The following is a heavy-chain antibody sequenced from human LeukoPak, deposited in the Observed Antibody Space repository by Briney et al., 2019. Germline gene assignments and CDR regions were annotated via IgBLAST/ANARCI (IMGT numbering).Heavy chain of an antibody. D-gene: IGHD3-10*01. Sequence: GGSLRLSCAASGFTFSSYEMNWVRQAPGKGLEWVSYISSGGSTIYYADSVKGRFTISRDNAKNSLYLQMNSLRAEDTAVYYCARRIVTMVRGWYYYYMDVWGKGTTVTISS. CDR3: ARRIVTMVRGWYYYYMDV. CDR1: GFTFSSYE. CDR2: ISSGGSTI. V-gene: IGHV3-48*03. J-gene: IGHJ6*03.